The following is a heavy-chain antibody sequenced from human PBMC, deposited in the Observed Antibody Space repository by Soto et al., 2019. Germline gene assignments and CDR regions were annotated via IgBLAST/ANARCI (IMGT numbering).Heavy chain of an antibody. CDR2: ISSSSSTI. Sequence: GGSLRLSCAASGFTFSTYSMNWVRQAPGKGLEWVSYISSSSSTIFYTDSVKGRFTVSRDNAKNSLYLQMNSLRAEDTAVYYCAKRSSSSTFDYWGQGTLVTVSS. CDR1: GFTFSTYS. J-gene: IGHJ4*02. CDR3: AKRSSSSTFDY. D-gene: IGHD6-6*01. V-gene: IGHV3-48*01.